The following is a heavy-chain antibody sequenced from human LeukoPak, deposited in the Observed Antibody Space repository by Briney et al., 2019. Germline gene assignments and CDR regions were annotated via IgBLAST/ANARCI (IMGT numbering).Heavy chain of an antibody. CDR1: GGSIRSYY. D-gene: IGHD6-6*01. V-gene: IGHV4-4*07. CDR2: IYTSGST. CDR3: AREPHSSSSTGWFDP. Sequence: SETLSLTCTVSGGSIRSYYWSWIRQPAGEGLEWIGRIYTSGSTNYNPSLKSRVTMSVDTSKNQFSLKLSSVTAADTAVYYCAREPHSSSSTGWFDPWGQGTLVTVSS. J-gene: IGHJ5*02.